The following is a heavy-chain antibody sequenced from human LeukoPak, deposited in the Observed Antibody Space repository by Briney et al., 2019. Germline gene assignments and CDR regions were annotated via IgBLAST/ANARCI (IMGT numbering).Heavy chain of an antibody. CDR1: GFTFSSYG. V-gene: IGHV3-30*18. Sequence: GRSLRLSCAASGFTFSSYGMHWVRQAPGEGLEWVAVISYDGSNKYYADSVKGRFTISRDNSKNTLYLQMNSLRAEDTAVYYCAKDQFDPWGQGTLVTVSS. CDR2: ISYDGSNK. CDR3: AKDQFDP. J-gene: IGHJ5*02.